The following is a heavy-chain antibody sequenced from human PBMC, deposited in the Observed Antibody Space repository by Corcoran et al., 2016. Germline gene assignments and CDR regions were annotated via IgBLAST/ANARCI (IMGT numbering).Heavy chain of an antibody. CDR1: GFTFSNYW. D-gene: IGHD3-16*01. CDR3: ARGKGGMADY. J-gene: IGHJ4*02. Sequence: EVQLVESGGGLVQPGGSLRLSCAASGFTFSNYWMHWVGQVPGKGLVWVSRINSDGSSTSYAASVKGRFTISRDNAKNTLYLQMNSLRAEDTAVYYCARGKGGMADYWGQGTLVTVSS. V-gene: IGHV3-74*01. CDR2: INSDGSST.